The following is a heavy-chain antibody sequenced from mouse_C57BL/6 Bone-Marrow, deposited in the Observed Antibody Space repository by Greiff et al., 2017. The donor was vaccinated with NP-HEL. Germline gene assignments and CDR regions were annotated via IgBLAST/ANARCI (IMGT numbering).Heavy chain of an antibody. CDR2: IWTGGGT. V-gene: IGHV2-9-1*01. D-gene: IGHD1-1*01. J-gene: IGHJ3*01. Sequence: VKLQESGPGLVAPSQSLSITCTVSGFSLTSYAISWVRQPPGKGLEWLGVIWTGGGTTYNSALKSRLSISKDNSKRQVFLKMNSLQTDDTARYYCARNDYGSSYGWFAYWGQGTLVTVSA. CDR1: GFSLTSYA. CDR3: ARNDYGSSYGWFAY.